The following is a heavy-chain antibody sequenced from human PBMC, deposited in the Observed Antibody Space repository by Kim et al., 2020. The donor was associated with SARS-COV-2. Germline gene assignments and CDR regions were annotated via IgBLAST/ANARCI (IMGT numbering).Heavy chain of an antibody. V-gene: IGHV1-69*13. Sequence: SVKVSCKASGGTFSSYAISWVRQAPGQGLEWMGGIIPIFGTANYAQKFQGRVTITADESTSTAYMELSSLRSEDTAVYYCATEGGGSGWSYYFDYWGQGTLVTVSS. CDR2: IIPIFGTA. CDR1: GGTFSSYA. D-gene: IGHD6-19*01. J-gene: IGHJ4*02. CDR3: ATEGGGSGWSYYFDY.